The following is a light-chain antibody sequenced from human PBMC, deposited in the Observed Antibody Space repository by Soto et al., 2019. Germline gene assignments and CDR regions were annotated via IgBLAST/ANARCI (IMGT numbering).Light chain of an antibody. V-gene: IGKV3-15*01. Sequence: EIVMTQSPATLSVSPGERATLSCRASQSVSSNLAWYQQKPGQAPRLLISDASTRATGIPARFSGSGSGTEFTLTVSSLQSEDFAVYYCQQYIKWPITFGQGTRLEI. CDR3: QQYIKWPIT. CDR2: DAS. J-gene: IGKJ5*01. CDR1: QSVSSN.